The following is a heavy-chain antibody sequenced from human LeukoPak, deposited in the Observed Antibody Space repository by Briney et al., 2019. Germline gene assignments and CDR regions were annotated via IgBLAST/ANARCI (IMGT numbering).Heavy chain of an antibody. Sequence: SETLSLTCTVSGGSVSSSSYYWDWIRQPPGKWLEWIGSIYYSGSAYYNPSLKSRLTISIDTSNNQFSLKLSSVTAADTAVYYCARVYYDSSGYYYLDYWGQGTLVTVSS. CDR3: ARVYYDSSGYYYLDY. V-gene: IGHV4-39*07. CDR1: GGSVSSSSYY. CDR2: IYYSGSA. D-gene: IGHD3-22*01. J-gene: IGHJ4*02.